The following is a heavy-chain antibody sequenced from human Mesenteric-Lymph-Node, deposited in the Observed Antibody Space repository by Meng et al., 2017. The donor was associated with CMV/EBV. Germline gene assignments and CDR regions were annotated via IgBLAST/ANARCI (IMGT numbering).Heavy chain of an antibody. Sequence: GESLKISCAASGFTFSTAWMHWVRQAPGKGLVWVSRISSDGSYTSYADSVKGRFTISRDNANNTLYLQMNSLRAEDTAVYYCERGRLRANDAFDVWGQGTMVTVSS. CDR2: ISSDGSYT. V-gene: IGHV3-74*01. D-gene: IGHD4/OR15-4a*01. J-gene: IGHJ3*01. CDR1: GFTFSTAW. CDR3: ERGRLRANDAFDV.